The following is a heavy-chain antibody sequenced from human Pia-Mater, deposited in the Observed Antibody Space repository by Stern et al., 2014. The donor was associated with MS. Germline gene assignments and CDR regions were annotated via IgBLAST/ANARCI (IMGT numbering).Heavy chain of an antibody. CDR2: IIPGLGTT. D-gene: IGHD3-10*01. Sequence: QLVQSGDEVKKPGSSVKVSCKASRDTFSHYALSWVRQAPEHGLEWMGGIIPGLGTTSYAQKVQGRITISADTSTNTLYMELSSLTFEDTAVYFCARDQGDYGSGSEDSWFDPWGQGTLVTVSS. V-gene: IGHV1-69*06. J-gene: IGHJ5*02. CDR1: RDTFSHYA. CDR3: ARDQGDYGSGSEDSWFDP.